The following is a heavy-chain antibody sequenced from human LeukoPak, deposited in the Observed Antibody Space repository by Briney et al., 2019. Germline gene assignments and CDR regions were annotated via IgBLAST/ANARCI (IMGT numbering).Heavy chain of an antibody. CDR2: INHSGST. Sequence: KPSETLSLTCAVYGGSFSGYYWSWIRQPPGEGLEWIGEINHSGSTNYNPSLKSRVTISVDTSKNQFSLKLSSVTAADTAVYYRASPYVWGQGTTVTVSS. CDR1: GGSFSGYY. CDR3: ASPYV. J-gene: IGHJ6*02. V-gene: IGHV4-34*01.